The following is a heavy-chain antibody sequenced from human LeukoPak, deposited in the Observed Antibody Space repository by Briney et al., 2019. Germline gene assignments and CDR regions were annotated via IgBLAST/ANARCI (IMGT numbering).Heavy chain of an antibody. Sequence: SETLSLTCTVSGDSISSSSYYWGWIRQPPGKGLEWIGSIYYSGSTYYNPSLKSRVTISVDTSKNQFSLKLSSVTAADTAVYYCAKDPSVYYGDYIIRWGQGTLVIVSS. D-gene: IGHD4-17*01. V-gene: IGHV4-39*07. CDR1: GDSISSSSYY. J-gene: IGHJ4*02. CDR3: AKDPSVYYGDYIIR. CDR2: IYYSGST.